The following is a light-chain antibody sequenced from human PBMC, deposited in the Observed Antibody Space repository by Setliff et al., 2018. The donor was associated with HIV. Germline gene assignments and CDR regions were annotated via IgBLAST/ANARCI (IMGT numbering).Light chain of an antibody. J-gene: IGLJ1*01. Sequence: QSALTQPASVSGSPGQSITISCTGTSSDIAIYNFVSWYQHHPGKAPKLIIYDVSNRPSGVSNRFSGSKSGNTASLTISGLQAEGEADYYCSSYTSSSTLVFGTGTKVTVL. CDR1: SSDIAIYNF. CDR3: SSYTSSSTLV. V-gene: IGLV2-14*03. CDR2: DVS.